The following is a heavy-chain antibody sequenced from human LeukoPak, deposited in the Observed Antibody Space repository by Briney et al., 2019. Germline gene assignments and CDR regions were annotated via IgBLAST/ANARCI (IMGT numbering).Heavy chain of an antibody. CDR3: ARGDPTYFNY. CDR1: GGSISSDGYS. Sequence: SETLSLTCAVSGGSISSDGYSWSWIPQPPGMDRVGLGYNYHSASSNHNPTLKGRITISVYRTKYHFSLKLSSVTATDAAVYYCARGDPTYFNYWGQATLVTLSS. J-gene: IGHJ4*02. D-gene: IGHD2-21*02. V-gene: IGHV4-30-2*01. CDR2: NYHSASS.